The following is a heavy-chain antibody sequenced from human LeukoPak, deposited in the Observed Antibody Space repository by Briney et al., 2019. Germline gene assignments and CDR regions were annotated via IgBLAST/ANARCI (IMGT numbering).Heavy chain of an antibody. CDR1: GHGHF. CDR3: AREGYATGEGWGTGTKYYDILTGYYSNYYYYMDV. D-gene: IGHD3-9*01. J-gene: IGHJ6*03. V-gene: IGHV1-2*02. Sequence: ASVKVSCKASGHGHFIHWVRQAPGQGLGWMGWIKPNSGGTRSAQKFQGRVTMTRDTSISTAYMELSSLRYDDTAVYYCAREGYATGEGWGTGTKYYDILTGYYSNYYYYMDVWGKGTTVTISS. CDR2: IKPNSGGT.